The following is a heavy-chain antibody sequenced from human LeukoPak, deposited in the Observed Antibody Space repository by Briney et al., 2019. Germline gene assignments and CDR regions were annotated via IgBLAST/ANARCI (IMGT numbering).Heavy chain of an antibody. Sequence: GGSLRLSCAASGFTFSSSAMTWVRQAPGKGVEWVSGISADGGRTYYADSVKGRFTISRDNSKNTLYLQMNSLRAEDTAVYYCAKGGTILGVIRCFDNWGQGTLVTVSS. D-gene: IGHD3-10*01. CDR3: AKGGTILGVIRCFDN. V-gene: IGHV3-23*01. CDR1: GFTFSSSA. CDR2: ISADGGRT. J-gene: IGHJ4*02.